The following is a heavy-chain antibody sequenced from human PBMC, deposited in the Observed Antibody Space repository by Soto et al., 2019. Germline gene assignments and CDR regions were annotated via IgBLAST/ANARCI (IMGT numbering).Heavy chain of an antibody. CDR1: GYTFTSYD. D-gene: IGHD3-3*01. V-gene: IGHV1-18*01. Sequence: ASVKVSCKASGYTFTSYDINWVRQATGQGLEWMGWISAYNGNTNYAQKLQGRVTMTTDTSTSTAYMELRSLRSDDTAVYYCVYDFWSGYKERLDYWGQGTLVTVSS. J-gene: IGHJ4*02. CDR3: VYDFWSGYKERLDY. CDR2: ISAYNGNT.